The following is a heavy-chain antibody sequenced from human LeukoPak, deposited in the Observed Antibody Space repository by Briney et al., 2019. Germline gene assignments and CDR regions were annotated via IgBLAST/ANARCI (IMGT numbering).Heavy chain of an antibody. D-gene: IGHD2-2*01. CDR3: ATDRLGYCSSTSCPYYYYYYMDV. CDR2: INPNSGGT. V-gene: IGHV1-2*02. J-gene: IGHJ6*03. Sequence: ASVKVSCKASGYTFTGYYMHWVRQAPGQGLEWMGWINPNSGGTNYAQKFQGRVTMTRDTSISTAYMELSRLRSDDTAVYYCATDRLGYCSSTSCPYYYYYYMDVWGKGTTVTVSS. CDR1: GYTFTGYY.